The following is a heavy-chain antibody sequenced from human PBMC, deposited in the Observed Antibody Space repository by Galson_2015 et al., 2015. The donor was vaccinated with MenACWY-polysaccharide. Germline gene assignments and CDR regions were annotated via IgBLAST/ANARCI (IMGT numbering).Heavy chain of an antibody. J-gene: IGHJ3*02. CDR2: ISSNGGST. CDR1: GFTFSSYA. CDR3: AREYYYGSGSYLGPVGAFDI. D-gene: IGHD3-10*01. Sequence: SLRLSCAASGFTFSSYAMHWVRQAPGKGLEYVSAISSNGGSTYYANSVKGRFTISRDNSKNTLYLQMGSLRAEDMAVYYCAREYYYGSGSYLGPVGAFDIWGQGTMVTVSS. V-gene: IGHV3-64*01.